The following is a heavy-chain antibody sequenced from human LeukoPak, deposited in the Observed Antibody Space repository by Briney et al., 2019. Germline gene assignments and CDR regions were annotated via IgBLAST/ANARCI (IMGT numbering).Heavy chain of an antibody. CDR3: ARLRRNTDSSGFFYYYDY. V-gene: IGHV3-21*06. Sequence: GGSLRLSCAASGFSFSSYSFNWVRQAPGKGLEWVSSINTVSSYIYYADSLKGRFTIPRDNAKNSVYLQMDSLRAEDSAVYYCARLRRNTDSSGFFYYYDYWGQGTLVTVSS. D-gene: IGHD3-22*01. CDR1: GFSFSSYS. J-gene: IGHJ4*02. CDR2: INTVSSYI.